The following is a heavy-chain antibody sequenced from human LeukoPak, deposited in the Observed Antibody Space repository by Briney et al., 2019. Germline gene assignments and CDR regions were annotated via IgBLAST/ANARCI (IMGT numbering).Heavy chain of an antibody. CDR3: AKDLTICTMIVVVSVDY. J-gene: IGHJ4*02. Sequence: PGGSLRLSCAASGFTFSSYAMSWVRQAPGKGLEWVSAISGSGGSTYYADSVKGRFTISRDNSKNTLYLQMNSLRAEDTAVYYCAKDLTICTMIVVVSVDYWGQGTLVTVSS. CDR1: GFTFSSYA. D-gene: IGHD3-22*01. CDR2: ISGSGGST. V-gene: IGHV3-23*01.